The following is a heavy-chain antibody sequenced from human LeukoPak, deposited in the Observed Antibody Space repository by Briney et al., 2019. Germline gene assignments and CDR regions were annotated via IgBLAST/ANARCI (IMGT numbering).Heavy chain of an antibody. CDR3: ARGNNYYFDY. D-gene: IGHD1/OR15-1a*01. CDR1: GFTFSSYA. Sequence: GGSLRLSCAASGFTFSSYAMHWVRQAPGKGLGWVAVISYDGSNKYYADSVKGRFTISRDNSKNTLYLQMNSLRAEDTAVYYCARGNNYYFDYWGQGTLVTVSS. CDR2: ISYDGSNK. J-gene: IGHJ4*02. V-gene: IGHV3-30*01.